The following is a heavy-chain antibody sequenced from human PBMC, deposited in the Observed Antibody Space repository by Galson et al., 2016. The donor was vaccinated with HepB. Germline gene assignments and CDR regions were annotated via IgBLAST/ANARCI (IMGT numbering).Heavy chain of an antibody. CDR3: ARGTRAFFDY. Sequence: CAISGDSVSSNSAAWNWIRQSPSRGLEWLGRTYYRSKWFNNDAVSVKSRITINPDTSKNQFSLQLNSVTPEDTAVYYCARGTRAFFDYWGQGTLVSVFS. V-gene: IGHV6-1*01. CDR1: GDSVSSNSAA. CDR2: TYYRSKWFN. D-gene: IGHD1-1*01. J-gene: IGHJ4*02.